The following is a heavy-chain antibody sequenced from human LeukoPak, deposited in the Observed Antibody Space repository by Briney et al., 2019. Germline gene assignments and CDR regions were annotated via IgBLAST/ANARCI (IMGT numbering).Heavy chain of an antibody. V-gene: IGHV3-11*01. CDR1: GFTFSGYY. D-gene: IGHD2-2*01. Sequence: GGSLRLSCEGSGFTFSGYYMSWIRQAPGKGLEWVSYINPSGSTIYYADSVKGRFTISRDNAKKSLDLQMYSLRAEDTAVYYCARVRGSGFCSGSSCAKDPGYYYYMDVWGKGTTVSVSS. CDR3: ARVRGSGFCSGSSCAKDPGYYYYMDV. CDR2: INPSGSTI. J-gene: IGHJ6*03.